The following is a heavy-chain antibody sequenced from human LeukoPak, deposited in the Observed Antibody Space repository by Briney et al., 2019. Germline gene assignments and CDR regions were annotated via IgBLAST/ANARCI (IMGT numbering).Heavy chain of an antibody. V-gene: IGHV6-1*01. CDR2: TYYRSKWYN. J-gene: IGHJ4*02. D-gene: IGHD3-22*01. Sequence: SQTLSLTCAISGDSVSSNSAAWNWIRQSPSRGLEWLGRTYYRSKWYNDYAVSVKSRITINPDTSKNQFSLQLNSVTPEDTAVYYCARERSIGGYYYDSSGYSDWGQGTLVTVSS. CDR1: GDSVSSNSAA. CDR3: ARERSIGGYYYDSSGYSD.